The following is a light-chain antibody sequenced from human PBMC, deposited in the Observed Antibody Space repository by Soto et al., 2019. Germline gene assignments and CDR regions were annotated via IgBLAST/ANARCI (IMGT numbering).Light chain of an antibody. CDR1: ISDVGNYNL. J-gene: IGLJ1*01. Sequence: SALTQAASVSGSPGQSITISCIGSISDVGNYNLVSWYQHKPGKAPRLIIYEVSKWPSGVSNRFSGSKSGNTASLTISGLQAEDGADYYGCSQVGGGIYGFGPGSK. CDR2: EVS. CDR3: CSQVGGGIYG. V-gene: IGLV2-23*02.